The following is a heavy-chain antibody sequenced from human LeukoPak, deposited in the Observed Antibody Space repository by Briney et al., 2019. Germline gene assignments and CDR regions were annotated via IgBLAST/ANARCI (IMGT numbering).Heavy chain of an antibody. CDR2: INPSSGST. CDR1: GYTFTSYY. Sequence: GASVKVSCKASGYTFTSYYMHWVRQAPGQGLEWMGIINPSSGSTSYAQKFQGRVTMTRDTSTSTVYMELSSLRSEDTAVYYCARTSLGHGDLSPWGQGTLVTVSS. D-gene: IGHD4-17*01. V-gene: IGHV1-46*01. J-gene: IGHJ5*02. CDR3: ARTSLGHGDLSP.